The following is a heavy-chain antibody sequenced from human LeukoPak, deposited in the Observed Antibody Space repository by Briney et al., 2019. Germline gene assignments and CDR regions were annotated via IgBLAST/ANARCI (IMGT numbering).Heavy chain of an antibody. J-gene: IGHJ4*02. V-gene: IGHV3-23*01. CDR1: GFTFSSYP. CDR3: ASHRSSWLIDY. D-gene: IGHD6-6*01. CDR2: ISDSGGNT. Sequence: PGGSLRLSCAASGFTFSSYPMSWVRQAPWERLQWVSGISDSGGNTYYADSVRGRFTISRDNSKNTLYLQMNSLRAEDTAVYYCASHRSSWLIDYWGQGTLVTVSS.